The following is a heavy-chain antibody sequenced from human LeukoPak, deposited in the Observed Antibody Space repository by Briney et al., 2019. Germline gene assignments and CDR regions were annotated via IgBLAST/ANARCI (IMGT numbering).Heavy chain of an antibody. J-gene: IGHJ4*02. CDR3: ARRGSSTASGIGY. Sequence: SETLSLTCTVSGGSISSSSYYWGWIRQPPGKGLEWIGSIYYSGSTYYNPSLKSRVTISVDTSKNQFSLKLSSVTAADTAVYYCARRGSSTASGIGYWGQGTLVTVSS. CDR1: GGSISSSSYY. V-gene: IGHV4-39*01. D-gene: IGHD2-2*01. CDR2: IYYSGST.